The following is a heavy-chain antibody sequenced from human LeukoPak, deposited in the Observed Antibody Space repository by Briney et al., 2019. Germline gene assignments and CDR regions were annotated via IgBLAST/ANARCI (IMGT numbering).Heavy chain of an antibody. CDR1: VYIFNADG. CDR2: INAYNGDT. J-gene: IGHJ6*02. D-gene: IGHD1-1*01. V-gene: IGHV1-18*01. Sequence: ASVKVSCKASVYIFNADGITWVRQAPGQGLARRGWINAYNGDTNYTQTLQGRVTLTTDTSTSTAYMELRRLISDDTAIYYCARRCLGNWRSYYYGLDVWGQGTTVTVSS. CDR3: ARRCLGNWRSYYYGLDV.